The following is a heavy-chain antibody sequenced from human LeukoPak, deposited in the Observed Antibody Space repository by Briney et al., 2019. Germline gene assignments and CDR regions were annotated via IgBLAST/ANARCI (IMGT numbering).Heavy chain of an antibody. Sequence: GESLKISCKGSGYSFTNYWIAWVRQMPGKGLEWLGIIYPGDSDTRYSPSFQGQVTISADKSINTAYQQWRSLKASDTAIYYCARRGEAAEWFDPWGQGTLVTVSS. J-gene: IGHJ5*02. CDR3: ARRGEAAEWFDP. V-gene: IGHV5-51*01. D-gene: IGHD6-13*01. CDR1: GYSFTNYW. CDR2: IYPGDSDT.